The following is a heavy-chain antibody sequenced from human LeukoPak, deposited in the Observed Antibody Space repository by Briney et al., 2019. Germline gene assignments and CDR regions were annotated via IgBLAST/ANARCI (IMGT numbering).Heavy chain of an antibody. V-gene: IGHV3-11*04. CDR2: ISSSGSTI. J-gene: IGHJ4*02. CDR1: GFTFSDYY. CDR3: ARILYDFWSDYYPFDY. Sequence: PGGSLRLSCAASGFTFSDYYMSWIRQAPGKGLEWVSYISSSGSTIYYADSEKGRFTISRDNAKNSLYLQMNSLRAEDTAVYYCARILYDFWSDYYPFDYWGQGTLVTVSS. D-gene: IGHD3-3*01.